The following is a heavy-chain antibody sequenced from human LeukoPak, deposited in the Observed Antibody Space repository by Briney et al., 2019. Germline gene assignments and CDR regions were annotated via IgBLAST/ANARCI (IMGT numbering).Heavy chain of an antibody. CDR1: GFTFDDYA. V-gene: IGHV3-43D*03. Sequence: GGSLRLSCVASGFTFDDYAMHWVRQAPGKGLEWVCLTNWDGTNTLCAGSVKGRFTISRDNNKSSLFLQMNSLKPEGTALYYCAKGDSGHDSIFHPPGAFDSWGQGTLVTVSS. J-gene: IGHJ4*02. CDR3: AKGDSGHDSIFHPPGAFDS. CDR2: TNWDGTNT. D-gene: IGHD3-22*01.